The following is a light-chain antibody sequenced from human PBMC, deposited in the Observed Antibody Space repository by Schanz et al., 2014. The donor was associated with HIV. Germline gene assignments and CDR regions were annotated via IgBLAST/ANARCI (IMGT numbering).Light chain of an antibody. Sequence: EIVLTQSPATLSLSPGERATLSCRASQSVSSSLAWYQHKPGQAPRLLIYGASTRATGIPARFSGSGSGTEFTLTISSLQSEDFAVYSCQQYNDWPRTFGQGTKVEIK. CDR3: QQYNDWPRT. V-gene: IGKV3-15*01. CDR2: GAS. CDR1: QSVSSS. J-gene: IGKJ1*01.